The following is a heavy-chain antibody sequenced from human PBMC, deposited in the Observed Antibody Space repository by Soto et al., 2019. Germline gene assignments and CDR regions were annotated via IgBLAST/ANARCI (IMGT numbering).Heavy chain of an antibody. CDR3: AKSVGETTRAGAGTQ. D-gene: IGHD1-26*01. V-gene: IGHV3-23*01. Sequence: EVHLLESGGVLVQPGGSLRLSCAASGFAFSNYAMNWVRQAPGKGLEWVSSISGSGGSTFYADSLRGRFTISRDNSKNTLFLQMKSLRAGDTAIYYCAKSVGETTRAGAGTQWGQGTLVTVSS. CDR1: GFAFSNYA. CDR2: ISGSGGST. J-gene: IGHJ4*02.